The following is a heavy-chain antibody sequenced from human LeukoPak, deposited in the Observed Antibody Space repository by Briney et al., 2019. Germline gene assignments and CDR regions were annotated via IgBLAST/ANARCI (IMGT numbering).Heavy chain of an antibody. J-gene: IGHJ4*02. CDR3: ARDYYGDSYFDY. V-gene: IGHV3-20*04. CDR2: INWSGGST. Sequence: GGSLRLSCEASGFTFSTFAMIWVRQPPGKGLEWVSGINWSGGSTGYADSVKGRFTISRDNAKNSLYLQMDSLRAEDTALYYCARDYYGDSYFDYWGQGTLVTVSS. D-gene: IGHD4-17*01. CDR1: GFTFSTFA.